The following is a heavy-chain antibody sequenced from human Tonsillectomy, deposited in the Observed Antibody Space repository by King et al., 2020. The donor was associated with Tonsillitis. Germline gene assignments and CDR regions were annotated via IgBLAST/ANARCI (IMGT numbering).Heavy chain of an antibody. V-gene: IGHV3-30*02. Sequence: VQLVESGGGVVQPGGSLRLSCAASGFSFRSYGMHWVRQAPGKGLEWVAFIRYDGSNTFYGDSVKGRFTISRDNSKNTLYLQMNSLRPEDTAVYYCAKVPRPNYSDTSGYSPDWGQGTLVTVSS. CDR1: GFSFRSYG. J-gene: IGHJ4*02. D-gene: IGHD3-22*01. CDR3: AKVPRPNYSDTSGYSPD. CDR2: IRYDGSNT.